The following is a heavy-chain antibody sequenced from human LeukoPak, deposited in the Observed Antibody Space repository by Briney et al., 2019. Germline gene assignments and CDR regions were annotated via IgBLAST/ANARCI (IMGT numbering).Heavy chain of an antibody. Sequence: ASVKVSCKASGYTFTGYYMHWVRQAPGQGLEWMGWINPNSGGTNYAQKFEGRVTMTRDTSISTAYMELSRLRSEDTAVYYCVRERERGTYFIWGQGTLVTVSS. J-gene: IGHJ4*02. CDR1: GYTFTGYY. CDR3: VRERERGTYFI. CDR2: INPNSGGT. V-gene: IGHV1-2*02. D-gene: IGHD3-10*01.